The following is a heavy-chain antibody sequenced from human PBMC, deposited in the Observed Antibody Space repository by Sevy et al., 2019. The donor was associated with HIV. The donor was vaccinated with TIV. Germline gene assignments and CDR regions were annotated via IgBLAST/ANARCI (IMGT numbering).Heavy chain of an antibody. V-gene: IGHV3-49*04. CDR3: TRWKAAQSIFDY. CDR2: LKSDVYGGTV. J-gene: IGHJ4*02. Sequence: SLRLSCTASGFTFGDYCMSWVRQAPGKGLEWVAFLKSDVYGGTVDHAASVRGRFVISRDDSKTIAYLQMNDLKTVDTGVYYCTRWKAAQSIFDYWGQGALVTVSS. CDR1: GFTFGDYC. D-gene: IGHD6-13*01.